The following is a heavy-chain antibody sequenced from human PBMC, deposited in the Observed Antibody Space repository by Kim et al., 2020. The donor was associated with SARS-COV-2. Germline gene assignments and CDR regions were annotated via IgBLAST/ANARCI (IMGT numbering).Heavy chain of an antibody. CDR1: GFTFSSYS. J-gene: IGHJ5*02. Sequence: GGSLRLSCAASGFTFSSYSMNWVRQAPGKGLEWVSSISSSSSYIYYADSVKGRFTISRDNAKNSLYLQMNSLRAEDTAVYYCARDGPVEVWYSSSWYTWFDPWGQGTLVTVSS. D-gene: IGHD6-13*01. V-gene: IGHV3-21*01. CDR3: ARDGPVEVWYSSSWYTWFDP. CDR2: ISSSSSYI.